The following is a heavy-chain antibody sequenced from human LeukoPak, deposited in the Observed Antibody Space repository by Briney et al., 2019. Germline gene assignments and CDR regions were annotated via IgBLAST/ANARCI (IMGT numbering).Heavy chain of an antibody. CDR3: ARAAAAGTFDY. D-gene: IGHD6-13*01. CDR1: GFTFSSYS. V-gene: IGHV3-21*01. Sequence: RGSLRLSCAASGFTFSSYSMNWVRQAPGKGLEWVSSISSSSSYIYYADSLQGRFTITRDNAKNTLYLQLNSLRAEDTAVYYCARAAAAGTFDYWGQGTLVTVSS. J-gene: IGHJ4*02. CDR2: ISSSSSYI.